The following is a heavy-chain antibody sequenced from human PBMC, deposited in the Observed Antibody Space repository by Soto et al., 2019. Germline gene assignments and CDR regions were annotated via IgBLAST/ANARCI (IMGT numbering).Heavy chain of an antibody. V-gene: IGHV3-30-3*01. CDR1: GFTFSSYA. Sequence: PGGSLRLSCAASGFTFSSYAMHWDRQAPGKGLEWVAVISYDGSNKYYADSVKGRFTISRDNSKNTLYLQMNSLRAEDTAVYYCARALKKSDIVVVVAATIGYWGQGTLVTVS. D-gene: IGHD2-15*01. CDR3: ARALKKSDIVVVVAATIGY. CDR2: ISYDGSNK. J-gene: IGHJ4*02.